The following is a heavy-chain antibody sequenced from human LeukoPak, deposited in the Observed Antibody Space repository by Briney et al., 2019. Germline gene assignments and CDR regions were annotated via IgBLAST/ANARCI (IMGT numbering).Heavy chain of an antibody. V-gene: IGHV3-30*04. CDR3: ARSSSMVTFDY. CDR1: GFTFSNYA. Sequence: GGSLRLSRAASGFTFSNYAMHWVRQAPGKGLEWVAVISYDGSNKYYADSVKGRFTISRDNSKNTLYLQMSSLRAEDTAVYYCARSSSMVTFDYWGQGTLVTVSS. J-gene: IGHJ4*02. D-gene: IGHD5-18*01. CDR2: ISYDGSNK.